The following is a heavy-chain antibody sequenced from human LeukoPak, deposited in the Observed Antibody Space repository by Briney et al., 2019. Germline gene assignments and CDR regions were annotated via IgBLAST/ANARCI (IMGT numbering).Heavy chain of an antibody. CDR2: IYYSGST. J-gene: IGHJ4*02. CDR3: ARTYPYCDY. CDR1: GGSISSTSYY. Sequence: PSETLSLTCVVSGGSISSTSYYWGWIRQPPGKGLEWIGSIYYSGSTYYSPSLKSRVTISVDTSKNQFSLKLSSVTAAGTAVYYCARTYPYCDYWGQGTLVTVSS. V-gene: IGHV4-39*07.